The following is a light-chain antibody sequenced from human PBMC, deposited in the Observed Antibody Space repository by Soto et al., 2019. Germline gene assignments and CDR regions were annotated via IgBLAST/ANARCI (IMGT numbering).Light chain of an antibody. J-gene: IGKJ5*01. Sequence: IMLKKSAATLSLNPRARATLSVRASQWIGDTLVWYQHKPCQTPRLLIYGASSRATGIPDRFSGSGSGTDFTLTICSLEPEDFAVYYCQQYVSSITSGQGTRLDVK. CDR3: QQYVSSIT. CDR2: GAS. V-gene: IGKV3-20*01. CDR1: QWIGDT.